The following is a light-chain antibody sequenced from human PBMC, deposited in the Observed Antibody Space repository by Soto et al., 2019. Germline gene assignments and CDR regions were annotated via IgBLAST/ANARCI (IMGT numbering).Light chain of an antibody. V-gene: IGKV3-20*01. CDR3: QLYGSSPPRYT. CDR1: QSVSSNY. Sequence: EIVLTQSPGTLYLSPGERATLSCRASQSVSSNYLAWYQQKRGQAPRFLIYAASARATGIPDRFSGSGSGTDFTLTISRLEPEDFAVYFCQLYGSSPPRYTFAQGTKVDIK. CDR2: AAS. J-gene: IGKJ2*01.